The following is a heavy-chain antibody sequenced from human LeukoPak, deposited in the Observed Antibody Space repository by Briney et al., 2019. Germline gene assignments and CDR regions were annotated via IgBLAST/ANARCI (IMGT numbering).Heavy chain of an antibody. V-gene: IGHV3-9*01. Sequence: PGGSLRLSCSASGFTFDDYAMHWVRQAPGKGLEWVSGISWNSGDIGYADSVMGRFTISRDNAKNSLSLQMHSLRVNDTALYYCAKSSYGSGRGSAFDMWGQGTMVTVSS. CDR2: ISWNSGDI. CDR1: GFTFDDYA. CDR3: AKSSYGSGRGSAFDM. J-gene: IGHJ3*02. D-gene: IGHD6-25*01.